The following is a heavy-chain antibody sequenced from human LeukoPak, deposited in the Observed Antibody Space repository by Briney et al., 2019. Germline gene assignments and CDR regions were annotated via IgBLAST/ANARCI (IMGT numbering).Heavy chain of an antibody. J-gene: IGHJ3*02. CDR1: GFTFSSYG. Sequence: GGSLRLSCAASGFTFSSYGVHWVRQAPGKGLEWVAFIRYDGSNKYYADSVKGRFTISRDNSKNTLYLQMNSLRAEDTAVYYCAKDRMYYDFWSGYPVDAFDIWGQGTMVTVSS. CDR2: IRYDGSNK. CDR3: AKDRMYYDFWSGYPVDAFDI. V-gene: IGHV3-30*02. D-gene: IGHD3-3*01.